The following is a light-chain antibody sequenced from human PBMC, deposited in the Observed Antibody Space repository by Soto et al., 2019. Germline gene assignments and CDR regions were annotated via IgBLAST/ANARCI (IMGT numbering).Light chain of an antibody. V-gene: IGKV3-11*01. J-gene: IGKJ1*01. Sequence: EVVLTQSPATLSLSPGERANLSCRTSQSVSRTLAWYQQKSGQAPRLLIYDASNRATGIPTRFSGSGSGTDFTLTISSLEPEDFAVYYCQQRYNWHQTCGQGTKVKIK. CDR2: DAS. CDR3: QQRYNWHQT. CDR1: QSVSRT.